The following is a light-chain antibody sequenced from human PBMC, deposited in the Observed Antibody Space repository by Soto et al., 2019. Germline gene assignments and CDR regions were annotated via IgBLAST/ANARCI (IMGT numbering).Light chain of an antibody. CDR1: QSVGSY. CDR3: QQYSIWRT. V-gene: IGKV3-11*01. Sequence: EIVLTQSPDTLSLSPGERATLSCRASQSVGSYLAWYQQKPGQAPRLLIYDASNRATGIPARFSGSGSGTDFTLTISSLEPEDFAVYYCQQYSIWRTFGQGTKVDIK. CDR2: DAS. J-gene: IGKJ1*01.